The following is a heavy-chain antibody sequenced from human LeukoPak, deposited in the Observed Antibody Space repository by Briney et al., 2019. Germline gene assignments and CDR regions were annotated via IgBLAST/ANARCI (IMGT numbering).Heavy chain of an antibody. Sequence: PGGSLRLSCAASGFAFSIYTMNWVRQAPGKGLEWVSSILGDSSAKYYADSLKGRLTISRDNAADSLFLQINSLTADDTAVYYCVRERGGDYAFDYWGQGTLVSVSS. CDR3: VRERGGDYAFDY. D-gene: IGHD4-17*01. CDR2: ILGDSSAK. J-gene: IGHJ4*02. V-gene: IGHV3-21*01. CDR1: GFAFSIYT.